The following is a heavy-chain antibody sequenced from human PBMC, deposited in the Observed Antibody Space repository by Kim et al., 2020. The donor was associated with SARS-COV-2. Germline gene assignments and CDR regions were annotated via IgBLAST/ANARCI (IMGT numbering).Heavy chain of an antibody. V-gene: IGHV3-11*04. D-gene: IGHD6-19*01. CDR1: GFSFSDYY. J-gene: IGHJ3*02. CDR2: INSDGSSM. Sequence: GGSLRLSCAASGFSFSDYYMNWIRQAPGKGLEWVAYINSDGSSMRYADSVNGRFSISRDNAKNSLYLQMNSLRAEDTAVYYCARDGDLYSSGKDAFDIWGQGTMVTVSS. CDR3: ARDGDLYSSGKDAFDI.